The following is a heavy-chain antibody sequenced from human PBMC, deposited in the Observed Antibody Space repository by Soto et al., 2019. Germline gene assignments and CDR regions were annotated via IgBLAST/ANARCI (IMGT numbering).Heavy chain of an antibody. J-gene: IGHJ3*02. D-gene: IGHD3-16*02. Sequence: EVQLVESGGGLVQPGRSLRLSCAASGFTFDDYAMHWVRQAPGKGLEWVSGISWNSGSIGYADSVKGRFTISRDNAKNSLYLQMNSLRAEDTALYYCAKDIYDYVWGSYRSGAFDIWGQGTMVTVSS. CDR2: ISWNSGSI. V-gene: IGHV3-9*01. CDR3: AKDIYDYVWGSYRSGAFDI. CDR1: GFTFDDYA.